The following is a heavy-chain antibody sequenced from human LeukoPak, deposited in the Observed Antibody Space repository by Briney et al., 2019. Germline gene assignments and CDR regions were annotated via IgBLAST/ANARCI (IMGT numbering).Heavy chain of an antibody. CDR1: GGTFSCYA. D-gene: IGHD2-2*02. V-gene: IGHV1-69*05. Sequence: GASVKVSCKASGGTFSCYAISWVRQAPGQGLEWMGGIIPIFGTANYAQKFQGRVTITTDESTSTAYMELSSLRSEDTAVYYCAREVGYCSSTSCYTPWFDPWGQGTLVTVSS. CDR3: AREVGYCSSTSCYTPWFDP. J-gene: IGHJ5*02. CDR2: IIPIFGTA.